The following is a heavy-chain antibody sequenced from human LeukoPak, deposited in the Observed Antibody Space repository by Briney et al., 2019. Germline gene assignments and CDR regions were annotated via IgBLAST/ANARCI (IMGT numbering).Heavy chain of an antibody. CDR1: GYNFVNFG. CDR3: TRDFDNPENSCPSTSCIDV. Sequence: GASVKVSCKASGYNFVNFGISWVRQAPGQGLEWMGWTSTSSVNTNYAQKFQGRLTMTTDTSTSTAYMELRSLRSDDTAVYYCTRDFDNPENSCPSTSCIDVWGQGTTVTVS. J-gene: IGHJ6*02. V-gene: IGHV1-18*01. CDR2: TSTSSVNT. D-gene: IGHD2-2*01.